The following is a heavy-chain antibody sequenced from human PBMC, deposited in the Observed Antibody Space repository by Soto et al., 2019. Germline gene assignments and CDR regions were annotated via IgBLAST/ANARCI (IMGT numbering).Heavy chain of an antibody. J-gene: IGHJ6*03. CDR1: GYTFTSYY. D-gene: IGHD2-2*03. V-gene: IGHV1-46*03. CDR3: ARSLDNYYYYMDV. CDR2: INPSGGNT. Sequence: ASVKVSSKASGYTFTSYYMHWVRQAPGQGLEWMGIINPSGGNTSYAQKFQGRVTMTRDTSTSTVYMELSSLRSEDTAVYYCARSLDNYYYYMDVWGKGTTVTVSS.